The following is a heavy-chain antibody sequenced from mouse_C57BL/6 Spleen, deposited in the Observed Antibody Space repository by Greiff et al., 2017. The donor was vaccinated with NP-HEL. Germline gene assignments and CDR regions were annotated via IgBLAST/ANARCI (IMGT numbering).Heavy chain of an antibody. CDR2: ISSGSSTI. D-gene: IGHD2-5*01. J-gene: IGHJ1*03. CDR3: ARYYYSNLYWYFDV. CDR1: GFTFSDYG. V-gene: IGHV5-17*01. Sequence: EVMLVESGGGLVKPGGSLKLSCAASGFTFSDYGMHWVRPAPEKGLEWVAYISSGSSTIYYADTVKGRFTISRDNAKNTLFLQMTSLRSEDTAMYYCARYYYSNLYWYFDVWGTGTTVTVSS.